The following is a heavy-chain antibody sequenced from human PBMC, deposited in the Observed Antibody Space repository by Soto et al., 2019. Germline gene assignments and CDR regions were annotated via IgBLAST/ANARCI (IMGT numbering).Heavy chain of an antibody. J-gene: IGHJ4*02. CDR3: ARVGGYCSSTSCPFDY. Sequence: ASVKVSCKASGYTFINYNIFWVRQAPGQGPEWMGWINAGNGNTNYSQKFQGRVTITRDTSASTAYMELSSLRSEDTAVYYCARVGGYCSSTSCPFDYWGQGTLVTVSS. CDR2: INAGNGNT. D-gene: IGHD2-2*01. CDR1: GYTFINYN. V-gene: IGHV1-3*01.